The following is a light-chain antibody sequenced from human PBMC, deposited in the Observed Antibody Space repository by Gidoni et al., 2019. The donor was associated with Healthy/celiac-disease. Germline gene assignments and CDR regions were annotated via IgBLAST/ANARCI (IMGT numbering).Light chain of an antibody. Sequence: TQSPSSLSASVGDRVTITCRASQGIRNDLGWYQQKPGKAPKLLIYAASSLQSGVPARFSGSGSGTDFTLTIRSLQPEDFATYYCRQDYNYPWTFGQGTKVEIK. V-gene: IGKV1-6*01. CDR3: RQDYNYPWT. J-gene: IGKJ1*01. CDR1: QGIRND. CDR2: AAS.